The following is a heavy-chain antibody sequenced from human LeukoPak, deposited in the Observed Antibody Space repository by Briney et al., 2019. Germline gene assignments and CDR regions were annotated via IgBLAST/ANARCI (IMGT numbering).Heavy chain of an antibody. CDR1: GGSFSGYY. CDR3: ARDKPRSRDAFDI. V-gene: IGHV4-34*01. CDR2: INHSGST. Sequence: SETLSLTCAVYGGSFSGYYWSWIRQPPGKGLEWIGEINHSGSTNYNPSLKSRVTISVDTSKNQFSLKLSSVTAADTAVYYCARDKPRSRDAFDIWGQGTMVTVSS. J-gene: IGHJ3*02.